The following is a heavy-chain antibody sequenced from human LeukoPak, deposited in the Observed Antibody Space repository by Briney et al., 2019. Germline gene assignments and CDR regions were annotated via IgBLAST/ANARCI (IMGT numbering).Heavy chain of an antibody. V-gene: IGHV3-23*01. Sequence: GGSLRLSCAASGFTFSSYAMSWVRQAPGKGLEWVSAISGSGGSTYYADSVKGRFTISRDNSKNTLYLQMNSPRAEDTAVYYCARDLYYDILTGYYSPGYFDYWGQGTLVTVPS. CDR3: ARDLYYDILTGYYSPGYFDY. J-gene: IGHJ4*02. CDR1: GFTFSSYA. CDR2: ISGSGGST. D-gene: IGHD3-9*01.